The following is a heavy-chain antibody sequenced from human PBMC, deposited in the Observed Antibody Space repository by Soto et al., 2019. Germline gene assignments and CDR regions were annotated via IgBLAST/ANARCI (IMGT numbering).Heavy chain of an antibody. V-gene: IGHV4-34*01. CDR2: ISRSGTT. J-gene: IGHJ5*02. Sequence: QVQLQQWGAGLLKPSETLSLSCAVYGGYFNDNYYTWFRQPPGKGLEWIGEISRSGTTKYIPSLKGRASISFDTSKTQVSLKVTSVTAADTAVYYCATSLWFGTQVELWGQGALVTVSS. D-gene: IGHD3-10*01. CDR1: GGYFNDNY. CDR3: ATSLWFGTQVEL.